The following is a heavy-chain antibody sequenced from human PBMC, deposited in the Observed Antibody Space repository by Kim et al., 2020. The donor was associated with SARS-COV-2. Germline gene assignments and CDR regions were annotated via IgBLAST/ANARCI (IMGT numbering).Heavy chain of an antibody. J-gene: IGHJ5*02. CDR3: AKAPIIEVPPAKNYFDP. Sequence: GGSLRLSCEASGITFSSYGMHWVRQAPGKGLEWVAGILYDGSNKYYADAVKGRFTVSRDNSKNTLYLQVNSLRPEDTAVYYCAKAPIIEVPPAKNYFDPWGQGTLVIVSS. CDR1: GITFSSYG. D-gene: IGHD2-2*01. CDR2: ILYDGSNK. V-gene: IGHV3-30*18.